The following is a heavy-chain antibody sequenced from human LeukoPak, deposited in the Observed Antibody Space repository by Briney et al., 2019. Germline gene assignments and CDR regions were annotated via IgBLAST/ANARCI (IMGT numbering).Heavy chain of an antibody. CDR1: GFTFSSYE. Sequence: PGGSLRLSCAASGFTFSSYEMNWVRQAPGKGLEWVSYISSSGSTIYYADSVKGRFTISRDNAKNSLYLQMNSLRAEDTAVYYCARDQVSPDYYYYYGMDVWGQGTTVTVCS. V-gene: IGHV3-48*03. CDR3: ARDQVSPDYYYYYGMDV. CDR2: ISSSGSTI. J-gene: IGHJ6*02.